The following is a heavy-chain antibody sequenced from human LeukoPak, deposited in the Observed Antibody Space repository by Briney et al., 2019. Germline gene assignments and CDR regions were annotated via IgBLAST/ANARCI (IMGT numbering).Heavy chain of an antibody. J-gene: IGHJ4*02. D-gene: IGHD3-10*01. CDR3: AKEYYYGSGSYRAAFFDY. Sequence: GGSLRLSCAVSGFTFSSYWMSWVRQAPGNGPEWVANIKEDESEKNYVDSVKGRFTISRDSAKNSLYLQMNSLRAEDTAVYYCAKEYYYGSGSYRAAFFDYWGQGTLVTVSS. CDR1: GFTFSSYW. CDR2: IKEDESEK. V-gene: IGHV3-7*03.